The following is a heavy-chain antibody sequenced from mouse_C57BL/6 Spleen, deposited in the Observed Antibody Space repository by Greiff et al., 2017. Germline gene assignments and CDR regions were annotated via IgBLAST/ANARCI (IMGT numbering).Heavy chain of an antibody. V-gene: IGHV1-53*01. CDR1: GYTFTSYW. J-gene: IGHJ2*01. CDR3: AIRYSSPYYFDV. D-gene: IGHD2-12*01. CDR2: INPSNGGT. Sequence: QVQLQQPGTELVKPGASVKLSCKASGYTFTSYWMHWVKQRPGQGLEWIGNINPSNGGTNYNEKFKSKATLTVDTSYSTAYMQLRSLTSADSAVXYCAIRYSSPYYFDVWGQGTTLTVSS.